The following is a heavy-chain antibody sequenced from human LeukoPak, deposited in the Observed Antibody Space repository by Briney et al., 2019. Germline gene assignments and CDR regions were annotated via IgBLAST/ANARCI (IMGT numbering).Heavy chain of an antibody. J-gene: IGHJ5*02. D-gene: IGHD3-16*01. V-gene: IGHV4-39*01. CDR1: GGSISSSSYY. CDR2: IYYSGST. CDR3: ARRVPNGPGGSNWFDP. Sequence: PSETLSLTCTVSGGSISSSSYYWGWIRQPPGKGLEWIGSIYYSGSTYYNPSLKSRVTISVDTSKNQFSLKLSSVTAADTAVYYCARRVPNGPGGSNWFDPWGQGTLVTVSS.